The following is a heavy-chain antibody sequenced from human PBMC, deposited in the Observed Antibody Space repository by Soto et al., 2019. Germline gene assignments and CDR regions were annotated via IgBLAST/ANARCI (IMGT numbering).Heavy chain of an antibody. V-gene: IGHV3-74*01. CDR2: INSDGSSI. CDR3: VRDSSAFY. CDR1: GFTFSSYW. Sequence: EVQLVESGGGLVQPGGSLRLSCAVSGFTFSSYWMYWVRQAPGKGLVWVSRINSDGSSIGYADSVKGRFTISRDNAKNTLYLQMNSLRVEDTAVYYCVRDSSAFYWGQGTLVTVPS. D-gene: IGHD6-19*01. J-gene: IGHJ4*02.